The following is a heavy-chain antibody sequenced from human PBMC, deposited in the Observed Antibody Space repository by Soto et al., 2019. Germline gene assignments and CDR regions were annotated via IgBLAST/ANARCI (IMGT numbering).Heavy chain of an antibody. CDR2: INHSGST. CDR3: ARVVVVPAATVWYYYMDV. CDR1: GGSFSGYY. J-gene: IGHJ6*03. D-gene: IGHD2-2*01. Sequence: NPSETLSLTCAVYGGSFSGYYWSWIRQPPGKGLEWIGEINHSGSTNYNPSLKSRVTISVDTSKNQFSLKLSSVTAADTAVYYCARVVVVPAATVWYYYMDVWGKGTTVTVSS. V-gene: IGHV4-34*01.